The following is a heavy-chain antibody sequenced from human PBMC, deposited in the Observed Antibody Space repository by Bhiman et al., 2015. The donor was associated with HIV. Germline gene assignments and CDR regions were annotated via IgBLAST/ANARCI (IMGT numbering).Heavy chain of an antibody. CDR2: ISISAGSI. D-gene: IGHD5-12*01. CDR3: AKDPPARQEWLRLRDYFDY. J-gene: IGHJ4*02. V-gene: IGHV3-23*01. Sequence: VQLLESGGTLVQPGGSLRLSCIATGFDFNNFAMSWVRQAPGKGLEWVSIISISAGSIYYADSVKGRFTISRDNSKNTLYLQMNNLRVEDTAVYYCAKDPPARQEWLRLRDYFDYWGQGTLVTVSS. CDR1: GFDFNNFA.